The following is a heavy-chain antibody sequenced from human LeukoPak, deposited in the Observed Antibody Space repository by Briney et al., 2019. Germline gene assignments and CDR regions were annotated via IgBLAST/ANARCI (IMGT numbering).Heavy chain of an antibody. CDR3: ARDPGYYYDSSGYLFDY. D-gene: IGHD3-22*01. V-gene: IGHV3-30*02. J-gene: IGHJ4*02. CDR2: IRYDGSNK. Sequence: GGSLRLSCAASGFTFSSYGMHWVRQAPGKGLEWVAFIRYDGSNKYYADSVKGRFTISRDNSKNTLYLQMNSLRAEDTAVYYCARDPGYYYDSSGYLFDYWGQGTLVTVSS. CDR1: GFTFSSYG.